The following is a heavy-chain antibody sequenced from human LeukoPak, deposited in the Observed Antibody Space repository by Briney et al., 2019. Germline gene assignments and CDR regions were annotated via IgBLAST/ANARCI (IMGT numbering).Heavy chain of an antibody. V-gene: IGHV1-2*02. Sequence: ASVTDSCKASGYTFTDYYMHWVRQAPGQGLEWMGWINPNSGGTNYAQKFQGRVTVTRDTSISTAYLELSRLRSDDTAVYYCAAIAVTVLGDYWGQGTLVTVSS. J-gene: IGHJ4*02. D-gene: IGHD6-19*01. CDR3: AAIAVTVLGDY. CDR2: INPNSGGT. CDR1: GYTFTDYY.